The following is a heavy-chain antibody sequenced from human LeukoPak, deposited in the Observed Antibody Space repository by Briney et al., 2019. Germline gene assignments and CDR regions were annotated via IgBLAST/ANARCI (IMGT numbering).Heavy chain of an antibody. D-gene: IGHD6-19*01. J-gene: IGHJ4*02. V-gene: IGHV3-30-3*01. CDR1: GFTFSSYA. CDR3: ARDRATGDSSGFQGR. Sequence: GGSLRLSCAASGFTFSSYAKHWVRQAPGKGLEWVAVISYDGSNKYYADSVKGRFTVSRDNSKNTLYLQMNSLRAEDTAVYYCARDRATGDSSGFQGRWGQGTLVTVSS. CDR2: ISYDGSNK.